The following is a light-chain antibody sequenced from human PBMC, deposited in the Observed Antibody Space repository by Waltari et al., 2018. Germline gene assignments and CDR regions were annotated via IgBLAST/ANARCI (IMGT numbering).Light chain of an antibody. Sequence: DIQMTTSPSSLSASVGDRVTITCRASQSISSYLSWYQQEPGKAPKLLIYAAFNVQRWVPSRFSGSGSGTDFTLTISSLQPEDFATYYCQQNYSTPWTFGQGTKVEIK. CDR3: QQNYSTPWT. CDR1: QSISSY. V-gene: IGKV1-39*01. CDR2: AAF. J-gene: IGKJ1*01.